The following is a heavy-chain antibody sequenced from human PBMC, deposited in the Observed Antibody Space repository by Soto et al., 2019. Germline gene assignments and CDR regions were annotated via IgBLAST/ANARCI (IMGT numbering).Heavy chain of an antibody. D-gene: IGHD6-13*01. J-gene: IGHJ4*02. Sequence: AGSLRLSCAASGFTFSKAWMNWVRQAPGKGLEWVSAISGSGGSTYYADSVKGRFTISRDNSKNTLYLQMNSLRAEDTAVYYCAKENGYSSSWFEFDYWGQGTLVTVSS. CDR2: ISGSGGST. CDR3: AKENGYSSSWFEFDY. CDR1: GFTFSKAW. V-gene: IGHV3-23*01.